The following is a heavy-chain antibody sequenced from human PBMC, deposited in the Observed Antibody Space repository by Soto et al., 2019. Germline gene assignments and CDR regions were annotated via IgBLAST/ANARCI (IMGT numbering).Heavy chain of an antibody. Sequence: ASVKVSCKVSGSTLTVLAMHWVRQAPGRGLEWMGGFDPEDGETIYAQKFQGRVTVTEDSSTDTAYMELRSLRSDDTAVYYCATDPTYGSGNFNLEYLGQGTLVIVS. D-gene: IGHD3-10*01. J-gene: IGHJ4*02. V-gene: IGHV1-24*01. CDR3: ATDPTYGSGNFNLEY. CDR1: GSTLTVLA. CDR2: FDPEDGET.